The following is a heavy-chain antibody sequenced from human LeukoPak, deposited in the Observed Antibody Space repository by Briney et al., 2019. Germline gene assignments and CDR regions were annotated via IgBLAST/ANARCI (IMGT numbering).Heavy chain of an antibody. J-gene: IGHJ4*02. D-gene: IGHD4-17*01. V-gene: IGHV1-69*01. CDR3: ARASGDYGDPYDY. CDR1: GGTLSSYA. Sequence: GSSVKVSCKASGGTLSSYAISWVRQAPGQGLEWMGGIIPIFGTANNAQKFQGRVTITADESTSTAYMELSSLRSEDTAVYYCARASGDYGDPYDYWGQGTLVTVSS. CDR2: IIPIFGTA.